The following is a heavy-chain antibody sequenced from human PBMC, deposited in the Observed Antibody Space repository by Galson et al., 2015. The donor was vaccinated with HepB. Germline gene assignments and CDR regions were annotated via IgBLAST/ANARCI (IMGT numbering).Heavy chain of an antibody. CDR1: GYTFSSYS. J-gene: IGHJ4*02. CDR2: ISPHSRST. Sequence: SVKVSCKASGYTFSSYSITWVRQAPGQGLAWVGWISPHSRSTNYAQNFQGRVTMTTDTSTSTAYMDLRSLRSDDTAVYYCARSGTAAGFLGHWGQGTLVTVSS. V-gene: IGHV1-18*01. D-gene: IGHD6-13*01. CDR3: ARSGTAAGFLGH.